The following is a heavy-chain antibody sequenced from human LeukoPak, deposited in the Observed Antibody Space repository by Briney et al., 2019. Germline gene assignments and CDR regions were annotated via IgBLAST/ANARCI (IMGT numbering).Heavy chain of an antibody. CDR1: GFTFSNYD. D-gene: IGHD3-10*01. Sequence: GGSLRHSCAASGFTFSNYDMHWVRQATGKGLEWVSGIGSAGDTNYPGSVKGRFTISRENAKNSLYLQMNSLRAGDTAVYYCARGVPGGLDYWGQGTLVTVSS. J-gene: IGHJ4*02. V-gene: IGHV3-13*04. CDR2: IGSAGDT. CDR3: ARGVPGGLDY.